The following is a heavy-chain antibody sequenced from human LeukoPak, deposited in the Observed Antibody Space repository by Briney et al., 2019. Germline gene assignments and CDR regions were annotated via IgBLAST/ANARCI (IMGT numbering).Heavy chain of an antibody. CDR2: IYYSGST. CDR3: ARVSTRYSSSWYGSYFDY. CDR1: GGSISSGSYY. J-gene: IGHJ4*02. D-gene: IGHD6-13*01. V-gene: IGHV4-61*01. Sequence: SQTLSLTCTVSGGSISSGSYYWSWIRQPPGKGLEWIGYIYYSGSTNYNPSLKSRVTISVDTSKNQFSLKLSSVTAADTAVYYCARVSTRYSSSWYGSYFDYWGQGTLVTVSS.